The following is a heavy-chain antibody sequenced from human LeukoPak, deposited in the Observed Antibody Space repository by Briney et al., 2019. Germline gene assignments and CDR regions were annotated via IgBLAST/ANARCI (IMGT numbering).Heavy chain of an antibody. Sequence: GGSLRLSCAASGFTFSKYWMQWVRQAPGTGLVWVSRISDDGSSTSYADSVKGRFTISRDNAKNTLYLQMNSLRAEDTAVRYCASRPYPVAHWGQGTLVTVSS. CDR1: GFTFSKYW. CDR3: ASRPYPVAH. CDR2: ISDDGSST. V-gene: IGHV3-74*01. D-gene: IGHD6-19*01. J-gene: IGHJ4*02.